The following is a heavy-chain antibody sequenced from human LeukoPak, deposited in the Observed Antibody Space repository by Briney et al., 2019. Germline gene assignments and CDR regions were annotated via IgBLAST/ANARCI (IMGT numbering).Heavy chain of an antibody. D-gene: IGHD6-13*01. CDR1: GFTFSDYY. J-gene: IGHJ4*02. Sequence: GGSLRLSCAASGFTFSDYYMSWIRQAPGKGLEWVSYISSSSSYTNYADSVEGRFTISRDNAKNSLYLQMNSLRAGDTAVYYCARDLGQQLVPTYFDYWGQGTLVTVSS. CDR2: ISSSSSYT. CDR3: ARDLGQQLVPTYFDY. V-gene: IGHV3-11*05.